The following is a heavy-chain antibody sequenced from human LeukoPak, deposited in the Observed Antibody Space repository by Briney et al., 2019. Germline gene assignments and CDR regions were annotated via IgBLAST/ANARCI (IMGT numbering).Heavy chain of an antibody. D-gene: IGHD3-22*01. Sequence: SETLSLTCNVSGGSISSRNYYWGWIRQPPGKGLEWIGSIYYSGSTYYNPSLKSRVTISVDTSKNQFSLKLSSVTAADTAVYYCASVRPALAGGDSSGYYDDWGQGTLVTVSS. CDR3: ASVRPALAGGDSSGYYDD. J-gene: IGHJ4*02. CDR2: IYYSGST. CDR1: GGSISSRNYY. V-gene: IGHV4-39*01.